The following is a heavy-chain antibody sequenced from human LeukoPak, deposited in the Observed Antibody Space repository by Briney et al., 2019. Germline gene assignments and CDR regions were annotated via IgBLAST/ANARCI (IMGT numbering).Heavy chain of an antibody. CDR2: IGYDGSKT. V-gene: IGHV3-30*02. CDR3: AKAAYILTGYYHFDY. Sequence: GGSLRLSCAASGFVFSSHSMHWVRQAPGKALEWVAFIGYDGSKTLTADSVRGRFTISRDNSKNTLHLQMNSLRPEDTALYYCAKAAYILTGYYHFDYWGQGTLVTVSS. CDR1: GFVFSSHS. D-gene: IGHD3-9*01. J-gene: IGHJ4*02.